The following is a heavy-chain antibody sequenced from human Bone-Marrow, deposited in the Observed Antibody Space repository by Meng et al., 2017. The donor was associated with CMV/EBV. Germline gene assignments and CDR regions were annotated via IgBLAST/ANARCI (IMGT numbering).Heavy chain of an antibody. CDR1: GYTFTSYY. CDR3: ARSLELDLFDY. Sequence: ASVKVSCKASGYTFTSYYMHWVRQAPGQGLEWMGIINPSGGSTSYAQKFQGRVTMTRDTSTSTVYMELSSLRSDDTAVYYCARSLELDLFDYWGQGTLVTVSS. CDR2: INPSGGST. J-gene: IGHJ4*02. V-gene: IGHV1-46*01. D-gene: IGHD1-7*01.